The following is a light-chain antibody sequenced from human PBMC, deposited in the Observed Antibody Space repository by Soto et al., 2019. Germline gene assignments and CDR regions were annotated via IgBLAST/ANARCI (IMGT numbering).Light chain of an antibody. CDR2: QDS. J-gene: IGLJ2*01. Sequence: SYELTQPPSVSVSPGQTASITCSGDKLGDKYACWYQQKPGQSPVLVIYQDSKRPSGIPERFSGSNSGNTATLIISGTQAMDEADYYCQAWDSSFVVFGGGTKVTVL. V-gene: IGLV3-1*01. CDR1: KLGDKY. CDR3: QAWDSSFVV.